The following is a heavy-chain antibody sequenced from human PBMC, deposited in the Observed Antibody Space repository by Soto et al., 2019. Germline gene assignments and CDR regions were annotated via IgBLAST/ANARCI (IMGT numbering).Heavy chain of an antibody. CDR1: AYSFTTYH. CDR3: ARGDIVLVPASEGNWFDP. V-gene: IGHV1-46*01. Sequence: ASVKVSCKASAYSFTTYHIHWVRQAPGQGLEWMGLINPDAGATNYAQRFQGRLRLTRDTSTSTVYMEPRSLRFDDTAVYYCARGDIVLVPASEGNWFDPWGQGTLVTVSS. D-gene: IGHD2-2*01. J-gene: IGHJ5*02. CDR2: INPDAGAT.